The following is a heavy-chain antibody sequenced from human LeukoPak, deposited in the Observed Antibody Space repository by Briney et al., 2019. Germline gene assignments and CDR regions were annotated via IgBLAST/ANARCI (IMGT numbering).Heavy chain of an antibody. D-gene: IGHD3-22*01. CDR1: GVSISSSNSY. Sequence: PSETLSLTCTVSGVSISSSNSYWGWIRQPPGKGLEWIGSIYYSGNTYYNASLKSQVSISIDTSKNQFSLRLTSVTAADTAVYYCAALYDSPPYYFDYWGQGTLVTVSS. CDR2: IYYSGNT. J-gene: IGHJ4*02. V-gene: IGHV4-39*01. CDR3: AALYDSPPYYFDY.